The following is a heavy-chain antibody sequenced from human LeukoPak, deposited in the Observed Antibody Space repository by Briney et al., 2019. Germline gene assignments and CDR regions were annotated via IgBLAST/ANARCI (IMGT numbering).Heavy chain of an antibody. Sequence: SVTVSCKASGGTFSSYALSWVRPAPGQGLECMGWIIPILGIANYAQKFQGRVTITVDKSTSTSIADMELSSLRSEDTAVYYCARGFGYANDAFDIWGQGTMVAVSS. CDR2: IIPILGIA. CDR3: ARGFGYANDAFDI. CDR1: GGTFSSYA. V-gene: IGHV1-69*04. J-gene: IGHJ3*02. D-gene: IGHD3-10*01.